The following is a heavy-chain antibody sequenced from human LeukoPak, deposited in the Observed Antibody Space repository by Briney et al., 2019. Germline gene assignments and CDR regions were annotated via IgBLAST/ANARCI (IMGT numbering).Heavy chain of an antibody. V-gene: IGHV3-30*02. CDR2: IRYDGSNK. Sequence: PGGSLRLSCAASGFTFSSYGMHWVRQAPGKGLEWVAFIRYDGSNKYYADSVKGRFTISRDNSKNTLYLQMNSLRAEDTAVYYCAIPVTGALIFDYWGQGTLVTVSS. J-gene: IGHJ4*02. D-gene: IGHD6-19*01. CDR3: AIPVTGALIFDY. CDR1: GFTFSSYG.